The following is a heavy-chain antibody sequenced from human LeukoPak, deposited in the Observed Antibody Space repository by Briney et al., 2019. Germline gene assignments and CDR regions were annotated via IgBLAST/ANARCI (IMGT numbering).Heavy chain of an antibody. V-gene: IGHV3-21*01. CDR3: ARERDGRFDY. CDR1: GFTFSSYS. CDR2: ISSSSSYI. D-gene: IGHD5-24*01. Sequence: GGSLRLSCAASGFTFSSYSMNWVRQAPGKGLEWVSSISSSSSYIYYADSVKGRFTISRDNAKNSLYLQMGTLRADDTAVYYCARERDGRFDYWGQGTLVTVSS. J-gene: IGHJ4*02.